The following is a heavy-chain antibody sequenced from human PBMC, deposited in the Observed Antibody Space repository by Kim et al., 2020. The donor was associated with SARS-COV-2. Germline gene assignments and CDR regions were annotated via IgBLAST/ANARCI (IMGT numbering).Heavy chain of an antibody. J-gene: IGHJ4*02. CDR2: ISSSSSYT. V-gene: IGHV3-11*06. CDR3: ARDPPLAFLGVYYFDY. CDR1: GFTFSDYY. Sequence: GGSLRLSCAASGFTFSDYYMSWIRQAPGKGLEWVSYISSSSSYTNYADSVKGRFTISRDNAKNSLYLQMNSLRAEDTAAYYCARDPPLAFLGVYYFDYWGQGTLVTVSS. D-gene: IGHD3-16*01.